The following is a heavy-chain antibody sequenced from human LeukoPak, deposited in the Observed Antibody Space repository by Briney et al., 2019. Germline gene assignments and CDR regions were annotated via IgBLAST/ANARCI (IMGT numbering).Heavy chain of an antibody. CDR2: ISHSGST. CDR3: ARANEFYNCFDP. D-gene: IGHD1-1*01. CDR1: GGSFSGYY. V-gene: IGHV4-34*01. Sequence: SETLSLTCAVYGGSFSGYYWSWIRQPPGKGLEWIGEISHSGSTNYNPSLKSRVTVSVDTSKNQFSLKVSSVSAADTAVYYCARANEFYNCFDPWGQGNLVTVSS. J-gene: IGHJ5*02.